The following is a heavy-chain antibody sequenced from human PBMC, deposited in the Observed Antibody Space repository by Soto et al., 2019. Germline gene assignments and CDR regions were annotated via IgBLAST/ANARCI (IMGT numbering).Heavy chain of an antibody. V-gene: IGHV4-59*01. CDR3: ARGIWVATSASYYFDN. CDR1: GGSISSYY. CDR2: IYYSGST. J-gene: IGHJ4*02. Sequence: SETLSLTCTVSGGSISSYYWSWIRQPPGKGLEWIGYIYYSGSTNYNPSLKSRVTISVDTSKNQFSLKLSSVTAADTAVYYCARGIWVATSASYYFDNWGQGTQVTVSS. D-gene: IGHD5-12*01.